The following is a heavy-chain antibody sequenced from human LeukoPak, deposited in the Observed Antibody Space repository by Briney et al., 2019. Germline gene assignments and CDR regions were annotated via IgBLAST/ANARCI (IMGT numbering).Heavy chain of an antibody. CDR1: GFIFSAYG. CDR3: AKPVIPSSYQETYYMDV. D-gene: IGHD2-21*01. J-gene: IGHJ6*03. Sequence: GGSLRLSCAASGFIFSAYGMHWVRQAPGEGLEWVAYIRHDESRTFYADSVKGRFTISRDDSKNTLYLQMHILRAEDTALYYCAKPVIPSSYQETYYMDVWGKGTTVTVSS. CDR2: IRHDESRT. V-gene: IGHV3-30*02.